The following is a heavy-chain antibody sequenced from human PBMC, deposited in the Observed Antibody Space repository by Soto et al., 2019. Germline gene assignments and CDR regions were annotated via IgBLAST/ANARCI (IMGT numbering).Heavy chain of an antibody. V-gene: IGHV3-74*01. Sequence: EVQLMESGGGLVQPGGSLRLSCVASGFTFSSYLMHWVRQAPRKGLVWVSRINSDGSSTAYADSVKGRFTISRDNAKNTLYLQMNSRRAEDTAVYSCATFGSSSLPDYWGQGTLVTVAS. CDR3: ATFGSSSLPDY. J-gene: IGHJ4*02. D-gene: IGHD6-13*01. CDR1: GFTFSSYL. CDR2: INSDGSST.